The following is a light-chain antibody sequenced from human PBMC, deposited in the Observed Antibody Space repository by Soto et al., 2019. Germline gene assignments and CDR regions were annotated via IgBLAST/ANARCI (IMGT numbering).Light chain of an antibody. Sequence: IVMTQSPLSLPVTPGEPAAIYRRSSQSPLNSNRYNYLDWYVQKPGQAPQLLIYLGSNRASGVPDRFSGSGSATDFTLKISRVEAEDVGVYYCMQGTHWPPTFGQGTRLEIK. V-gene: IGKV2-28*01. CDR3: MQGTHWPPT. J-gene: IGKJ5*01. CDR2: LGS. CDR1: QSPLNSNRYNY.